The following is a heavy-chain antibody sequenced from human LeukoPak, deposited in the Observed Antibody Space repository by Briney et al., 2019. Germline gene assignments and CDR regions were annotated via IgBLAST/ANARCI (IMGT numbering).Heavy chain of an antibody. V-gene: IGHV1-18*01. Sequence: ASVKVSCKASGYTFTSYGITWVRQAPGQGLEWLGWISPYSGYTHYAQKVQGRVTMTTDTSTSTAYMELRSLRSDDTAVYYCARDSGAYNGFDYWGQGTLVTVSS. CDR3: ARDSGAYNGFDY. D-gene: IGHD1-26*01. CDR1: GYTFTSYG. J-gene: IGHJ4*02. CDR2: ISPYSGYT.